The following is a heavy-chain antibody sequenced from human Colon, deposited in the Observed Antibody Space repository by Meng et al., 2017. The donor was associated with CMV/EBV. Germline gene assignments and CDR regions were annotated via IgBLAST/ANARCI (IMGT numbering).Heavy chain of an antibody. Sequence: SVPGLVKPSETLSLPGTVSRGAFVSYYWTWLRPPDGKGLECIGRIHTTDSTNYNPSLKSRVTISVDTSKNQFSLKLTYVTAADTAVYYCARDTGTTGTGSLFDYWRQGILVTVSS. CDR1: RGAFVSYY. V-gene: IGHV4-4*07. J-gene: IGHJ4*02. CDR2: IHTTDST. CDR3: ARDTGTTGTGSLFDY. D-gene: IGHD1-1*01.